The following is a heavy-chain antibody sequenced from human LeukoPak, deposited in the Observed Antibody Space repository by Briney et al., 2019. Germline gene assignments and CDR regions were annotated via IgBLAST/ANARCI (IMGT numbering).Heavy chain of an antibody. D-gene: IGHD3-22*01. CDR3: ARLRVYDSSGYYYLGGRDYYYMDV. CDR1: GYSISSGYY. V-gene: IGHV4-38-2*02. CDR2: IYHSGST. Sequence: SETLSLTCTVSGYSISSGYYWGWIRQPPGKGLEWIGSIYHSGSTYYNPSLKSRVTISVDTSKNQFSLKLSSVTAADTAVYYCARLRVYDSSGYYYLGGRDYYYMDVWGKGTTVTVSS. J-gene: IGHJ6*03.